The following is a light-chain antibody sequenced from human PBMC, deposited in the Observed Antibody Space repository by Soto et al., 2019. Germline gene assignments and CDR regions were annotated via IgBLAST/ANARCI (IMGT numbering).Light chain of an antibody. CDR2: AAT. CDR1: QSVNKY. J-gene: IGKJ4*01. V-gene: IGKV1-39*01. Sequence: DIQMTQSPSSLSASVGYRVTISCRASQSVNKYLNWYQQKPGNVPTLLIYAATTLPGGVPSRFNGSGFGTDFTVTISNLQPEDGATYYCQQIFSTPLSFGGGTKVEIK. CDR3: QQIFSTPLS.